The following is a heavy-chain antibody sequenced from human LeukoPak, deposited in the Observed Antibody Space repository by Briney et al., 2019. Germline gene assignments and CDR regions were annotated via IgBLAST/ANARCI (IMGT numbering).Heavy chain of an antibody. J-gene: IGHJ4*02. Sequence: GGSLRLSCEASGFTFSNYSMNWVRQAPGKGLEWVSYIRSSSTTIYYADSVKGRFTISRDNSKNTLYLQMNSLRAEDTAVYYCAKSGSATWNYWGQGTLITASS. CDR3: AKSGSATWNY. CDR2: IRSSSTTI. V-gene: IGHV3-48*01. CDR1: GFTFSNYS. D-gene: IGHD2-2*01.